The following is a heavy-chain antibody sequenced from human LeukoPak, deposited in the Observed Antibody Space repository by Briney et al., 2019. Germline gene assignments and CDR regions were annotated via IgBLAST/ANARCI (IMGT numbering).Heavy chain of an antibody. V-gene: IGHV3-20*04. CDR2: INWNGGST. CDR3: ARAGSIAAAGYYYYYMDV. J-gene: IGHJ6*03. CDR1: GFMFDDYG. D-gene: IGHD6-13*01. Sequence: GGSLRLSCAASGFMFDDYGMSWVRQAPGKGLEWVSGINWNGGSTGYADSVKGRFTISRDNAKSSLYLQMDSLRAEDTALYYCARAGSIAAAGYYYYYMDVWGKGTTVTVSS.